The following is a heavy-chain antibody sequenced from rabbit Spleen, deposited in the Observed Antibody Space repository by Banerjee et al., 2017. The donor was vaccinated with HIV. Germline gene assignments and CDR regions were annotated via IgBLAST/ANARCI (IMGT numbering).Heavy chain of an antibody. V-gene: IGHV1S40*01. CDR3: VRGLSRSNL. CDR2: IDAGSSGSP. J-gene: IGHJ4*01. D-gene: IGHD1-1*01. Sequence: QSLEESGGDLVKPEGSLTLTCTASGFSFSNSYWMCWVRQAPGKGLEWIACIDAGSSGSPYYASWAKGRFTISKTSSTTVTLQMTSLTAADTATYFCVRGLSRSNLWGQGTLVTVS. CDR1: GFSFSNSYW.